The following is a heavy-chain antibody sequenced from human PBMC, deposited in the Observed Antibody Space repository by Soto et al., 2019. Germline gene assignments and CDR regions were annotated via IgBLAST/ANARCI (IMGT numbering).Heavy chain of an antibody. CDR1: GGSISSGGYY. Sequence: QVQLQESGPGLVKPSQTLSLTCTVSGGSISSGGYYWSWIRQHPGKGLEWIGYIYYSGSTYYNPSLKSRVTVSVDTSKNQFSLKLSSVTAADTAVYYCARVVKGDYTNDYYYYYYMDVWGKGTTVTVSS. J-gene: IGHJ6*03. V-gene: IGHV4-31*03. CDR3: ARVVKGDYTNDYYYYYYMDV. D-gene: IGHD4-4*01. CDR2: IYYSGST.